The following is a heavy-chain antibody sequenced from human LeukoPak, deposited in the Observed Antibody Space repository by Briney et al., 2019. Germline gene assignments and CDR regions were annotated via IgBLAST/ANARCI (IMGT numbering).Heavy chain of an antibody. CDR1: GFTFDDYA. CDR3: AKDMGSSGWNYFDY. D-gene: IGHD6-19*01. CDR2: ISWNSGSI. J-gene: IGHJ4*02. V-gene: IGHV3-9*03. Sequence: GGSLRLSCAASGFTFDDYAMHWVRQAPGKGLEWVSGISWNSGSIGYADSVKGRFTISRDNAKNSLYLQMNSLRAEDMALYYCAKDMGSSGWNYFDYWGQGTLVTVSS.